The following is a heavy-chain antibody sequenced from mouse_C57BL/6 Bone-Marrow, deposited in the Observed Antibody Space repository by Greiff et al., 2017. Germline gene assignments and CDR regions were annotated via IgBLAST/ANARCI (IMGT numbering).Heavy chain of an antibody. D-gene: IGHD2-10*02. CDR2: INPYNGGT. CDR1: GYTFTDYY. V-gene: IGHV1-19*01. J-gene: IGHJ2*01. CDR3: ARVWSLGDY. Sequence: EVQLQQSGPVLVKPGASVKMSCKASGYTFTDYYMNWLKQSHGKSLEWIGVINPYNGGTSYNQKFKGKATLTVDKSSSTAYMELNSLTSEDAAVYYCARVWSLGDYWGQGTTLTVSS.